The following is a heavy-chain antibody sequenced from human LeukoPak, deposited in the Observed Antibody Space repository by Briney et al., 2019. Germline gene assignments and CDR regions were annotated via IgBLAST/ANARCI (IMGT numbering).Heavy chain of an antibody. CDR1: GFTFSTFA. CDR3: ARVLLWFGEKEDGMDV. Sequence: PGGSLRLSCAASGFTFSTFAMNWVRQAPGKGLEWVANTKPDGSEKDYVDSVKGRFTISRDNSKNTLYLQMNSLRAEDTAVYYCARVLLWFGEKEDGMDVWGQGTTVTVSS. J-gene: IGHJ6*02. D-gene: IGHD3-10*01. V-gene: IGHV3-7*03. CDR2: TKPDGSEK.